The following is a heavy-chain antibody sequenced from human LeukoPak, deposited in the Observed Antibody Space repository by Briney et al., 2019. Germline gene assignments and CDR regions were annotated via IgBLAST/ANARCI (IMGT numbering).Heavy chain of an antibody. CDR2: IRSKANSYAT. D-gene: IGHD4-4*01. J-gene: IGHJ4*02. Sequence: GGSLKLSCAASGFTFSGSAMPWVRQASGKGLEWVGRIRSKANSYATAYAASVKGRFTIPRDDSKNTAYLQMNSLKTEDTAVYYCTRSSGGNYVADYWGQGTLVTVSS. CDR1: GFTFSGSA. V-gene: IGHV3-73*01. CDR3: TRSSGGNYVADY.